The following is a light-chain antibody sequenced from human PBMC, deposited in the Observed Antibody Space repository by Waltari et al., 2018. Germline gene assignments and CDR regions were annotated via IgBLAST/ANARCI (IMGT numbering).Light chain of an antibody. J-gene: IGLJ2*01. CDR1: SNDVGAYNY. Sequence: QSALTQPASVSGSPGQSITISCTGTSNDVGAYNYFYWDQQHPGKPPKLILYDVTARPSGVSYRFTGSKSGDTASLTISGLQAEDEADYYCSSYTTTTTVIFGGGTKLTVL. V-gene: IGLV2-14*03. CDR3: SSYTTTTTVI. CDR2: DVT.